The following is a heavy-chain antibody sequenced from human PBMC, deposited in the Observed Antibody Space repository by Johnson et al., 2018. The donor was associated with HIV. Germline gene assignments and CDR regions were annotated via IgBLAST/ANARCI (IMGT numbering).Heavy chain of an antibody. D-gene: IGHD4-11*01. CDR1: GFTFSSYG. CDR2: IWYDGSTK. CDR3: AKERRDYDAFDF. J-gene: IGHJ3*01. V-gene: IGHV3-33*06. Sequence: LESGGGVVQPGRSLRLSCAASGFTFSSYGMHWVRQAPGKGLEWVALIWYDGSTKYYADSVKGRFTVSRDNSKNTLSLQMNSLRAEDTAVYFCAKERRDYDAFDFWGQGTMVTVSS.